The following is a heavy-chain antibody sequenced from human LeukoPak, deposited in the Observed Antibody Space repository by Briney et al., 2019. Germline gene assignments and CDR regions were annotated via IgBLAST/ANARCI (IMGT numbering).Heavy chain of an antibody. D-gene: IGHD3-10*01. CDR2: INHSGST. Sequence: PSETLSLTCAVYGGSLSGDCWGWSRRTTGKGLEWIGEINHSGSTNYNPSLKSRVTISVDTSKNQFSLKLSSVTAADTAVYYCARLHGSGSYWEDLDYWGQGTLVTVSS. J-gene: IGHJ4*02. CDR3: ARLHGSGSYWEDLDY. V-gene: IGHV4-34*01. CDR1: GGSLSGDC.